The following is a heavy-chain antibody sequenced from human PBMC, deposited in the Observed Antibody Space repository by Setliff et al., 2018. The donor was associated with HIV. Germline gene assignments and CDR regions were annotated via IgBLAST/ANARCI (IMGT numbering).Heavy chain of an antibody. J-gene: IGHJ4*02. CDR2: IYPVDSET. CDR3: ARPRGNDYAGSGFDN. D-gene: IGHD2-2*01. Sequence: PGESLISCQGSGYNFVDYSIAWVRQVPGKGLEWMGIIYPVDSETRYSPSFQGQVTISADKSINTAYLQWTTLKASDSAVYYCARPRGNDYAGSGFDNWGQGTLVTVSS. CDR1: GYNFVDYS. V-gene: IGHV5-51*01.